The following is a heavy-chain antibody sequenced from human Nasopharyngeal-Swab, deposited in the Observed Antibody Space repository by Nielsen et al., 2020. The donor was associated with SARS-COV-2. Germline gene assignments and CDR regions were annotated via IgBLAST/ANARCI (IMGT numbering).Heavy chain of an antibody. CDR3: ARSIAVAADY. Sequence: GGSLRLSCAASGFTFSSYEMNWVRQAPGKGLEWVSYISSSGSTIYYADSVKGRFTISRDNAKNSLYLQMNSLRAEDTAVYYCARSIAVAADYWGQETLVTVSS. CDR2: ISSSGSTI. D-gene: IGHD6-19*01. V-gene: IGHV3-48*03. J-gene: IGHJ4*02. CDR1: GFTFSSYE.